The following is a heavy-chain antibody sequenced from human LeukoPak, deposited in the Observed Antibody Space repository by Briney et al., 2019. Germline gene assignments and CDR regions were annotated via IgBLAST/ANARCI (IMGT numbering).Heavy chain of an antibody. Sequence: GGSLRLSCAASGFTFSSYWMSWVRQAPGKRLEWVAHIKEDGSENYYVDSVKGRFTISRDNAKNSLYLQMNSLRAEDTAVYFCATTLTVTTGFYWGQGTLVTVSS. CDR2: IKEDGSEN. J-gene: IGHJ4*02. CDR1: GFTFSSYW. CDR3: ATTLTVTTGFY. D-gene: IGHD4-17*01. V-gene: IGHV3-7*01.